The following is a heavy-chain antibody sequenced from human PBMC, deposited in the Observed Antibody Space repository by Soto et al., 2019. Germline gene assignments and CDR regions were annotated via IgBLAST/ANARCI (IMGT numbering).Heavy chain of an antibody. CDR1: GFTFSSYA. J-gene: IGHJ4*02. CDR3: ARDRKITPFDY. Sequence: PGGSLRLSCAASGFTFSSYAMHWVRQAPGKGLEWVAVISYDGSNKYYADSVKGRFTISRDNSKNTLYLQMNSLRAEDTAVYYCARDRKITPFDYWGQGTLVTVSS. D-gene: IGHD3-10*01. CDR2: ISYDGSNK. V-gene: IGHV3-30*04.